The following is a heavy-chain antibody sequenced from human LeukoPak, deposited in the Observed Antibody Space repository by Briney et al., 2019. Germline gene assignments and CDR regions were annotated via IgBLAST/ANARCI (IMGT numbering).Heavy chain of an antibody. CDR1: GDSIAATSYY. CDR3: ARRLAAAGAFDC. V-gene: IGHV4-39*01. CDR2: IYYSGNT. Sequence: PSETLSLTCSVSGDSIAATSYYWAWIRQPPGKGLEWIGSIYYSGNTNYDPSLQSRVTMSVDTSKNQFSLSLSSVTAADTAVYYCARRLAAAGAFDCWGQGTLVTVSS. D-gene: IGHD6-13*01. J-gene: IGHJ4*02.